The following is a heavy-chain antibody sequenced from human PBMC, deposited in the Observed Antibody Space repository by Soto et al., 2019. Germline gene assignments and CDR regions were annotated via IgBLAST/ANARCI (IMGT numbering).Heavy chain of an antibody. V-gene: IGHV4-34*01. Sequence: SETLSLTCAVYGGSFSGYYWSWIRQPPGKGLEWIGEINHSGSTNYNPSLKSRVTISVDTSKNQFSLKLSSVTAADTAVYYCARARITMVRGYYYYMDVWGKGTTVTVSS. CDR2: INHSGST. CDR1: GGSFSGYY. CDR3: ARARITMVRGYYYYMDV. D-gene: IGHD3-10*01. J-gene: IGHJ6*03.